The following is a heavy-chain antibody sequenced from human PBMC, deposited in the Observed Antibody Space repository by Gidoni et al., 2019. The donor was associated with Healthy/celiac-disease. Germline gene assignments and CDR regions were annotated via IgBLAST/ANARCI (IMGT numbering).Heavy chain of an antibody. CDR3: ARATSGSWVRFDP. J-gene: IGHJ5*02. CDR2: IYCSGST. D-gene: IGHD2-8*01. V-gene: IGHV4-59*01. CDR1: GGTISSYY. Sequence: QVQLQESGPGLVKPSETLSLTCTGSGGTISSYYWSWIRQPPGKGLEWIGYIYCSGSTNYNPSLKSRVTISVDTSKNQFSLKLSSVTAADTAVYYCARATSGSWVRFDPWGQGTLVTVSS.